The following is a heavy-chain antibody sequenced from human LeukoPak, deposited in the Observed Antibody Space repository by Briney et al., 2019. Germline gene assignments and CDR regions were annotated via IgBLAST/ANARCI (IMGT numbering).Heavy chain of an antibody. D-gene: IGHD3-22*01. V-gene: IGHV3-13*01. Sequence: GGSLRLSCAASGFTFSSYDMHWVRQATAKGLEWVSGIGTAGDTYYSGSVKGRFTISREDAKNSLYLQMNSLRAEDTAVYFCARDSDRSRDDDFDIWGQGTMVTVSS. CDR1: GFTFSSYD. J-gene: IGHJ3*02. CDR2: IGTAGDT. CDR3: ARDSDRSRDDDFDI.